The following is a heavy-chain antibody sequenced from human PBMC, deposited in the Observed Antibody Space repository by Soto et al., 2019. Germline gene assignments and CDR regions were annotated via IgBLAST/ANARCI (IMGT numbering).Heavy chain of an antibody. CDR2: IYYSGST. J-gene: IGHJ4*02. Sequence: QVQLQESGPGLVKPSETLSLTCTVSGGSISSYYWSWIRQPPGKGLEWIGHIYYSGSTNYNPSLKSRVTISVDPSKNQFSLKLSSVTAADTAVYYCARDPAYYDFWSGYYKGEGYFDYWGQGTLVTVSS. D-gene: IGHD3-3*01. CDR3: ARDPAYYDFWSGYYKGEGYFDY. CDR1: GGSISSYY. V-gene: IGHV4-59*01.